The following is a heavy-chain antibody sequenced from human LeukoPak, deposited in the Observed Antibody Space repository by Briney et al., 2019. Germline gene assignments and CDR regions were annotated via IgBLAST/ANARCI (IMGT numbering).Heavy chain of an antibody. Sequence: GGSLRLSCAASGFTFSDYWMHWVRQAPGKGLVWVSRINSDGSSTSYADSVKGRFTISRDNAKNTLSLQMNSLRAEDTAVYYCARDYDFWSGFFDYWGQGTLVTVSS. CDR1: GFTFSDYW. CDR3: ARDYDFWSGFFDY. J-gene: IGHJ4*02. D-gene: IGHD3-3*01. V-gene: IGHV3-74*01. CDR2: INSDGSST.